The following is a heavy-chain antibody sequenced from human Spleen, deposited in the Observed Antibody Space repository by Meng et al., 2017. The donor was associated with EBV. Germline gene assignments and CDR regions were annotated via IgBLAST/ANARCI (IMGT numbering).Heavy chain of an antibody. D-gene: IGHD5-12*01. CDR2: ISYDGSNE. CDR3: ARDAYSGYDAFLDF. V-gene: IGHV3-30*03. CDR1: GFTFDNYI. Sequence: VQLLGSGGGLVQPGGSLRLSCAASGFTFDNYIINWVRQAPGKGLEWVGVISYDGSNEYYADSVKGRFTISRDNSQNALFLQMNSVRVDDTAVYFCARDAYSGYDAFLDFWGQGTLVTVSS. J-gene: IGHJ4*02.